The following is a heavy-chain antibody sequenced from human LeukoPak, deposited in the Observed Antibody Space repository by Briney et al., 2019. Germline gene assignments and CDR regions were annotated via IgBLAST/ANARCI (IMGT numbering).Heavy chain of an antibody. CDR3: ARDWGSNYGMDV. J-gene: IGHJ6*02. CDR2: ISSSSSYI. D-gene: IGHD3-16*01. CDR1: GFTFSSYS. V-gene: IGHV3-21*01. Sequence: GGSLRLSCAASGFTFSSYSMNWVRQAPGKGLEWVSSISSSSSYIYHADSVKGRFTISRDNAKNSLYLQMNSLRAEDTAAYYCARDWGSNYGMDVWGQGTTVTVSS.